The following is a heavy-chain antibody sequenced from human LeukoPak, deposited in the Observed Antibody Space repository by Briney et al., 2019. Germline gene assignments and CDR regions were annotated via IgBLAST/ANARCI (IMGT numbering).Heavy chain of an antibody. CDR2: IFPSGGEI. CDR3: AKDYRPHDFWSGLVDY. CDR1: GFTFSTFA. V-gene: IGHV3-23*01. D-gene: IGHD3-3*01. J-gene: IGHJ4*02. Sequence: PGGSLRLSCVASGFTFSTFAMIWVRQPPGKGLEWVSSIFPSGGEIHYADSVRGRFTISRDNSKNTLYLQMNSLRAEDTAVYYCAKDYRPHDFWSGLVDYWGQGTLVTVSS.